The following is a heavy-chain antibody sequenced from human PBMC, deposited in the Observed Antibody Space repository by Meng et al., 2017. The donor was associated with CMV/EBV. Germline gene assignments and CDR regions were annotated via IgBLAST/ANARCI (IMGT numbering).Heavy chain of an antibody. V-gene: IGHV3-30*02. CDR1: GFTFSSYG. J-gene: IGHJ6*02. CDR3: AKGTRLRGSGMDV. D-gene: IGHD3-10*01. CDR2: IRYDGSNK. Sequence: LSLTCAASGFTFSSYGLHWVRQAPGKGLEWVAFIRYDGSNKYYADSVKGRFTISRDNSKNTLYLQMNSLRAEDTAVYYCAKGTRLRGSGMDVWGQGTTVTVSS.